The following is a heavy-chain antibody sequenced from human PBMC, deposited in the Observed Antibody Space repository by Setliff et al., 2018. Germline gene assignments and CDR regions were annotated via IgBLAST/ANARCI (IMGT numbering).Heavy chain of an antibody. Sequence: SETLSLTCNVSGGSVSSTSHYWGWIRQPPGKGMEWIGSVYYSGYTYYNPSLKRRVTISVDTTKNQFSLQLNSVTAADTAVYYCARDPSSVAARPGYWGQGTLVTVSS. CDR3: ARDPSSVAARPGY. V-gene: IGHV4-39*07. CDR2: VYYSGYT. D-gene: IGHD6-6*01. J-gene: IGHJ4*02. CDR1: GGSVSSTSHY.